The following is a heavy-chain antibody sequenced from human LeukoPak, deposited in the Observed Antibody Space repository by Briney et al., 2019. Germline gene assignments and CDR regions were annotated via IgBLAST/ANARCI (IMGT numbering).Heavy chain of an antibody. D-gene: IGHD3-3*01. V-gene: IGHV3-7*01. Sequence: GGSLRLSCAASGFTFSSYAMSWVRQAPGKGLEWVANIKQDGSEKYYVDSVKGRFTISRDNAKNSLYLQMNSLRAEDTAVYYCAREYEAYYDFWSGYYSGRYFDYWGQGTLVTVSS. CDR2: IKQDGSEK. CDR3: AREYEAYYDFWSGYYSGRYFDY. J-gene: IGHJ4*02. CDR1: GFTFSSYA.